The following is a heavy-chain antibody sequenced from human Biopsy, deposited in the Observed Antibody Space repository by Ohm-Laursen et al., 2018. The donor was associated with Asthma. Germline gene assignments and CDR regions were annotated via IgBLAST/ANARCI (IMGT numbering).Heavy chain of an antibody. Sequence: SLRLSCSASGFTFDDYGMHWVRQAPGKGLEWVSGISWNSGSIGYADSVKGRFTISRDNAKNSLYLQMNSLRVEDTALYYCAKASLGDIGKDYWGQGTLVTVSS. J-gene: IGHJ4*02. CDR1: GFTFDDYG. D-gene: IGHD2-21*01. CDR2: ISWNSGSI. V-gene: IGHV3-9*01. CDR3: AKASLGDIGKDY.